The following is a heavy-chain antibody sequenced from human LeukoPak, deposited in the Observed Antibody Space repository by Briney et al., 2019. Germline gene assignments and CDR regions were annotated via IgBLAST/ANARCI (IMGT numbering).Heavy chain of an antibody. J-gene: IGHJ5*02. CDR2: ISSSGSTI. Sequence: GGSLRLSCAASGFTFSDYYMSWIRQAPGKGLEWVSYISSSGSTIYYADSVKGRFTISRDNAKNSLYLQMNSLRAEDTAVYYCARDRNDISTGYLYTPTWGQGTLVTVSS. V-gene: IGHV3-11*01. CDR1: GFTFSDYY. CDR3: ARDRNDISTGYLYTPT. D-gene: IGHD3-9*01.